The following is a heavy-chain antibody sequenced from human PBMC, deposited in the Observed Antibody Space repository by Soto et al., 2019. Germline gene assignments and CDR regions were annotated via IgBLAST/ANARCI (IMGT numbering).Heavy chain of an antibody. V-gene: IGHV4-59*08. CDR1: GGSISSYY. D-gene: IGHD5-18*01. CDR2: IYYSGST. J-gene: IGHJ6*03. Sequence: PSETLSLTCTVSGGSISSYYWSWIRQPPGKGLEWIGYIYYSGSTNYNPSLKSRVTISVDTSKNQFSLKLSSVTAADTAVYYCARLTPSWIQPYSYYYMDVWGKGTTVTVSS. CDR3: ARLTPSWIQPYSYYYMDV.